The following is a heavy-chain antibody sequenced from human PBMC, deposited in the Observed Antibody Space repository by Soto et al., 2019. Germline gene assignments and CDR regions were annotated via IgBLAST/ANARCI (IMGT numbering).Heavy chain of an antibody. CDR1: GGSISNGDYY. CDR3: ARSVLDIVAKIDY. CDR2: IYYSGST. D-gene: IGHD5-12*01. J-gene: IGHJ4*02. Sequence: QVQLQESGPGLVKRSQTLSLTCTVSGGSISNGDYYWSWIRQPPGKGLEWIGYIYYSGSTYYNPSLKSRVTISVDTSKNQFSLKLSSVTAADTAVYYCARSVLDIVAKIDYWGQGTLVTVSS. V-gene: IGHV4-30-4*01.